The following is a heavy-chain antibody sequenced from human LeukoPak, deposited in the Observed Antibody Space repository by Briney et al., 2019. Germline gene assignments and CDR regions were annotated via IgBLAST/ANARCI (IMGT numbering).Heavy chain of an antibody. J-gene: IGHJ5*02. CDR1: GYTFTGYY. CDR2: INPNSGGT. Sequence: ASVKVSCKASGYTFTGYYMHWVRQAPGQGLEWMGWINPNSGGTSYAQKFQGRVTMTRDTSTSTVYMELSSLRSEDTAVYYCASATYYGSGSYAGNWFDPWGQGTLVTVSS. CDR3: ASATYYGSGSYAGNWFDP. V-gene: IGHV1-2*02. D-gene: IGHD3-10*01.